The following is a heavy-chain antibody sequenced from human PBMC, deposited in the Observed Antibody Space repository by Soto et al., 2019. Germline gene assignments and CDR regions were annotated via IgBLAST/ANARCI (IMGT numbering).Heavy chain of an antibody. CDR2: INPNSGGT. J-gene: IGHJ6*02. D-gene: IGHD6-19*01. V-gene: IGHV1-2*04. Sequence: GASVKVSCKASGYTFTGYYMHWVRQAPGQGLEWMGWINPNSGGTNYAQKFQGWVTMTRDTSISTAYMELSRLRSDDTAVYYCARDSGSGRPGYYYYGMDVWGQGTTVTVSS. CDR1: GYTFTGYY. CDR3: ARDSGSGRPGYYYYGMDV.